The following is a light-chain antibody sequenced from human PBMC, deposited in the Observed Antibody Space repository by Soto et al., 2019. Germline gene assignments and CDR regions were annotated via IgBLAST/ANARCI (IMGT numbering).Light chain of an antibody. V-gene: IGKV3-20*01. CDR3: QQYSISPRT. CDR2: GAF. Sequence: PGERATVSCRASQSVSGSYLAWYQQKPGQPPRLLIYGAFNRAGGIPDRFSGSGSGTDFTLTISRLEPEDFAVYYCQQYSISPRTFDQGTKVEIK. CDR1: QSVSGSY. J-gene: IGKJ1*01.